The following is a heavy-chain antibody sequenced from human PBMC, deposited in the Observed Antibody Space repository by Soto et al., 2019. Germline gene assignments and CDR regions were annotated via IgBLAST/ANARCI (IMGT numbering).Heavy chain of an antibody. CDR3: ARGDYDFWSGYYTRFDYYYGMDV. J-gene: IGHJ6*02. CDR1: GYTFTSDG. CDR2: ISAIIGNA. D-gene: IGHD3-3*01. V-gene: IGHV1-69*13. Sequence: SLKVSCKASGYTFTSDGISWVRQAPGQGLEWMGWISAIIGNANYAQKFQGRVTITADESTSTAYMELSSLRSEDTAVYYCARGDYDFWSGYYTRFDYYYGMDVWGQGTTVTVSS.